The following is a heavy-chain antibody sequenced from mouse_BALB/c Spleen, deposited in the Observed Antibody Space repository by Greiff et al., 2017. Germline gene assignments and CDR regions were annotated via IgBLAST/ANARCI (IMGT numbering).Heavy chain of an antibody. CDR1: GFNINDSY. Sequence: DVKLQESGAELVKPGASVKLSCTASGFNINDSYMHWVKQRPEQGLEWIGRIDPANGNTKYDPKFQGKATITADTSSNTAYLQLSSLTSDDTAVYYCARNGYYAMDYWGQGTSVTVSS. V-gene: IGHV14-3*02. J-gene: IGHJ4*01. CDR3: ARNGYYAMDY. CDR2: IDPANGNT.